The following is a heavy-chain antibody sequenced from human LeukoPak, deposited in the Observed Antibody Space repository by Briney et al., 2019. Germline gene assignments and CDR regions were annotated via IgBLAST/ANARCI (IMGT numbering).Heavy chain of an antibody. D-gene: IGHD5-12*01. CDR3: ARYSGFQFDY. CDR2: IYYSGST. J-gene: IGHJ4*02. V-gene: IGHV4-39*01. Sequence: SETLSLTCIVSVGSISISGYYWGWIRQPPGEGLEWIGNIYYSGSTYYNPSLKSRVTISVDTSKNQFSLKLSSVTAADTAVYYCARYSGFQFDYWGQGTLVTVSS. CDR1: VGSISISGYY.